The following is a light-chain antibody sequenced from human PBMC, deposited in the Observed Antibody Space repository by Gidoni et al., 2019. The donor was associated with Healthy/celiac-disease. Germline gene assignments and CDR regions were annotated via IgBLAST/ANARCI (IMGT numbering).Light chain of an antibody. J-gene: IGLJ2*01. CDR1: KLGDKY. CDR2: QDS. Sequence: SYELTQPPSVSVSPGQTARITCSGDKLGDKYACWYQQKPGQSPVLVIYQDSKRPSGIPGRFSGSNSGNTATLTISGTQAMDEADYYCQAWDSSFVVFGGGTKLTVL. V-gene: IGLV3-1*01. CDR3: QAWDSSFVV.